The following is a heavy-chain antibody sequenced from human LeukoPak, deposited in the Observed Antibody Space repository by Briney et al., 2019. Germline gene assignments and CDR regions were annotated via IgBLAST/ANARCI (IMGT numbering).Heavy chain of an antibody. CDR3: ARGLQPHAFDI. CDR2: IYYSGST. J-gene: IGHJ3*02. CDR1: GGSISSYY. Sequence: SETLSLTCTVSGGSISSYYWSWIRQPPGKGLEWIGYIYYSGSTNYNPSLKSRVTISVDTSKNQFSLKLSSVTATDTAVYYCARGLQPHAFDIWGQGTMVTVSS. D-gene: IGHD5-18*01. V-gene: IGHV4-59*01.